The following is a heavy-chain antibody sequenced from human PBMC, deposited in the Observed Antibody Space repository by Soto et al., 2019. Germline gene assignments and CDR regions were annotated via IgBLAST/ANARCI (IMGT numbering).Heavy chain of an antibody. CDR2: IWYDGSNK. CDR3: ARDQGRGYNYGFDY. V-gene: IGHV3-33*01. J-gene: IGHJ4*02. D-gene: IGHD5-18*01. Sequence: QVQLVESGGGVVQPGRSLRLSCAASGFTFSSYGMHWVRQAPGKGLEWVAVIWYDGSNKYYADSVKGRFTISRDNSKNTLYLQMNSLRAEDTAVYYCARDQGRGYNYGFDYWGQGTLLTVSS. CDR1: GFTFSSYG.